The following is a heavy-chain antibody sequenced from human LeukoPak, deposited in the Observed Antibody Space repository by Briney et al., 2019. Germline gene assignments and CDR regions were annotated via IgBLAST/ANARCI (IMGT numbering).Heavy chain of an antibody. CDR2: IGADNGDT. J-gene: IGHJ4*02. D-gene: IGHD4-17*01. CDR1: GYTFSTYG. CDR3: ARAGRTVTSHFDY. V-gene: IGHV1-18*01. Sequence: GAAVKDTCKASGYTFSTYGISWVRQAPGQGLEWMGWIGADNGDTNYAQKVQGRITMTTDTSTSTAYMELRSLRSDDTAVFYCARAGRTVTSHFDYWGQGNLLTVSS.